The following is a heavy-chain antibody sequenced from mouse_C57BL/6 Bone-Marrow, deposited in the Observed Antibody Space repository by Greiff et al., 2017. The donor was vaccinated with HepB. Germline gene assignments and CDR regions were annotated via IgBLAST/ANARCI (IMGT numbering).Heavy chain of an antibody. CDR3: ARVPTVVADY. CDR2: IDPSDSYN. Sequence: QVQLQQPGAELVMPGASVKLSCKASGYTFTSYWMHWVKQRPGQGLEWIGVIDPSDSYNNYNQKFKGKSTLTVDKSSSTAYMQLSSLTSEDSAVYYCARVPTVVADYWGQGTTLTVSS. V-gene: IGHV1-69*01. J-gene: IGHJ2*01. D-gene: IGHD1-1*01. CDR1: GYTFTSYW.